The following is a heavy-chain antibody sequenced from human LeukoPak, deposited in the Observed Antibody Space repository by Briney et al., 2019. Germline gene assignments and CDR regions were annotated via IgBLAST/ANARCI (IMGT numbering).Heavy chain of an antibody. CDR2: IDSSSRYI. CDR1: GFTFSSYN. CDR3: ARVGGHCTSTSCPPPDY. Sequence: TGGSLRLSCAASGFTFSSYNMDWVRQAPGKGLEWVSFIDSSSRYIYQADSVKGRFTISRDNAKSSVFLQMNSPRAEDTAVYYCARVGGHCTSTSCPPPDYWGQGTLVTVSS. J-gene: IGHJ4*02. D-gene: IGHD2-2*01. V-gene: IGHV3-21*01.